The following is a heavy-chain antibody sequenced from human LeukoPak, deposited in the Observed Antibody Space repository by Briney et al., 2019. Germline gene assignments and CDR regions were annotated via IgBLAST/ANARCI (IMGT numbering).Heavy chain of an antibody. CDR3: ARDRAVAGVHY. J-gene: IGHJ4*02. CDR1: GFTFSDYY. Sequence: GGCLRLSYAPSGFTFSDYYMSWIRQAPRKGLEGVSFISSSGSTIYYADSVKGRFTISRNNAKNSLYLQMNSLRAEDTAVYYCARDRAVAGVHYWGQGTLVTVSS. CDR2: ISSSGSTI. D-gene: IGHD6-19*01. V-gene: IGHV3-11*01.